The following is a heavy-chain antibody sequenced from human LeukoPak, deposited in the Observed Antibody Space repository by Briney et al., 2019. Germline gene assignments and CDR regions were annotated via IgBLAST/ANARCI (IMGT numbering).Heavy chain of an antibody. Sequence: GASVKVSCKASGYTFTSYGISWVRQAPGQGLEWMGWISAYNGNTNYAQKLQGRVTMTTDTSTSTAYMELRSLRSDDTAVYYCAREDIVVVPAAGGYYYGMDVWGQGTTVTVSS. J-gene: IGHJ6*02. V-gene: IGHV1-18*01. CDR2: ISAYNGNT. D-gene: IGHD2-2*01. CDR1: GYTFTSYG. CDR3: AREDIVVVPAAGGYYYGMDV.